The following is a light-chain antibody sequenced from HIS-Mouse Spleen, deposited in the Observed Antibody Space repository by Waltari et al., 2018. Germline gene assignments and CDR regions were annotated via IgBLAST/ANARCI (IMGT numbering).Light chain of an antibody. CDR2: DVS. CDR3: SSYAGSNNSLYV. V-gene: IGLV2-8*01. J-gene: IGLJ1*01. Sequence: QSALTQPPSASGSPGQSVTISCTGTSSDVGGYNYVSWYQQHPGKAPQLMIYDVSKRHSGVPDRFSGSKSGNTASLTVAWLQAEDEADYYCSSYAGSNNSLYVFGTGTKVTVL. CDR1: SSDVGGYNY.